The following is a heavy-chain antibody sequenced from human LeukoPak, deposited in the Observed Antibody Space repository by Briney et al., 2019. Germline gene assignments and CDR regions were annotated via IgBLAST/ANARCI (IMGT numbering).Heavy chain of an antibody. Sequence: PSQTLSLTCTVSGGSISSGSYYWSWIRQPAGKGLEWIGRIYTSGSTNYNPSLKSRVTISVDTSKNQFSLKLSSVTAADTAVYYCTKPDCPSTSCYTLDYWGQGILVTVSS. V-gene: IGHV4-61*02. CDR1: GGSISSGSYY. J-gene: IGHJ4*02. CDR2: IYTSGST. CDR3: TKPDCPSTSCYTLDY. D-gene: IGHD2-2*02.